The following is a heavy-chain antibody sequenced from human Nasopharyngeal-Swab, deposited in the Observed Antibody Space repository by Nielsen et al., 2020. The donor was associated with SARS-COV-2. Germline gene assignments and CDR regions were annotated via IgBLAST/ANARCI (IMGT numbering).Heavy chain of an antibody. CDR2: IKSKTDGGTT. Sequence: GESLKISCAASGFTFSNAWMSWVRQAPGKGLEWVGRIKSKTDGGTTDYAAPVKGRFTISRDDSKNTLYLQMNGLKTEDTAVYYCTTDGGEYYDILTGYHLIGVWGQGTTVTVSS. J-gene: IGHJ6*02. D-gene: IGHD3-9*01. CDR3: TTDGGEYYDILTGYHLIGV. V-gene: IGHV3-15*01. CDR1: GFTFSNAW.